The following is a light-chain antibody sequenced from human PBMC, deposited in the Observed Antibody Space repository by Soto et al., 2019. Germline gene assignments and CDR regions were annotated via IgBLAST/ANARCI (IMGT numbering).Light chain of an antibody. CDR1: QSVNRSY. CDR2: GAS. CDR3: QQYDNSPIT. Sequence: IMVKQSPGAVSLSPSERATLSCRASQSVNRSYLAWYQQKPGQAPRLLIYGASSRATGIPDRFSGSGSGTDFTLTISGLDPEDFAVYYCQQYDNSPITFGQGTRLEIK. V-gene: IGKV3-20*01. J-gene: IGKJ5*01.